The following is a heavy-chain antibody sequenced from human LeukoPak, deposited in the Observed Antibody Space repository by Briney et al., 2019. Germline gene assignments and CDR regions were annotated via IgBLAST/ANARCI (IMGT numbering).Heavy chain of an antibody. J-gene: IGHJ1*01. V-gene: IGHV3-74*01. CDR1: GFTFGTYW. Sequence: GGSLRLSCAASGFTFGTYWMHWVRQAPGKGLVWVSRINSDGSSTSYADSVKGRFTISRDNAKNALYLQMNSLRAEDMAVYYCARAASCGGDCSSSYLQHWGQGTLVTVSS. CDR3: ARAASCGGDCSSSYLQH. D-gene: IGHD2-21*02. CDR2: INSDGSST.